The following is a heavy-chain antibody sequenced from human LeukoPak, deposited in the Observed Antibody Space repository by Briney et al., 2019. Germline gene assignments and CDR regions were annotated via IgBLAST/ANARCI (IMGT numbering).Heavy chain of an antibody. V-gene: IGHV4-61*08. D-gene: IGHD2-8*02. CDR2: ISSTGST. J-gene: IGHJ4*02. CDR1: GGSVRRGDYY. Sequence: SETLSLICTVSGGSVRRGDYYWHWIRQAPEKGLEWLGHISSTGSTNYNPSRKSRVTISVDTSKNQFSLKLSSVIAGDTAFYYCARARYSTGWVDYWGQGTLVTVSS. CDR3: ARARYSTGWVDY.